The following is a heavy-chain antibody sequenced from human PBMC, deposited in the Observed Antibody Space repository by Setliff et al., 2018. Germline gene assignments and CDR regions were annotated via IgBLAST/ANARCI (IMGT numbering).Heavy chain of an antibody. V-gene: IGHV1-18*01. D-gene: IGHD1-26*01. J-gene: IGHJ3*02. CDR2: ISAYNGRT. CDR1: DYTFTDYG. Sequence: ASVKVSCKASDYTFTDYGIYWVRQAPGQGLEWMGWISAYNGRTDYAEKFHARVTMTTDTATSTAYMELRSLKSDDTAVYYCARASGGNSVEDGFDIWGQGTMVTVSS. CDR3: ARASGGNSVEDGFDI.